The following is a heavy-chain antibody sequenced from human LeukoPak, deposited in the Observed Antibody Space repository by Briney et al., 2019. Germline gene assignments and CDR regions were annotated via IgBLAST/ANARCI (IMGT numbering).Heavy chain of an antibody. CDR3: AREGDSSGYYHQSYYYYGMDV. CDR1: GFTFSSYS. Sequence: GGSLRLSCAASGFTFSSYSMNWVRQAPGKGLEWVSSISSSSSYIYYADSVKGRFTISRDNAKNSLYLQMNSLRAEDTAVYYCAREGDSSGYYHQSYYYYGMDVWGQGTTVTVSS. V-gene: IGHV3-21*01. CDR2: ISSSSSYI. J-gene: IGHJ6*02. D-gene: IGHD3-22*01.